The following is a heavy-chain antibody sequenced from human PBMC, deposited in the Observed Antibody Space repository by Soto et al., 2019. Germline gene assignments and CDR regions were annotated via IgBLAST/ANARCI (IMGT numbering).Heavy chain of an antibody. V-gene: IGHV3-23*01. CDR2: ISGSGGST. D-gene: IGHD3-22*01. Sequence: EVQLLESGGGLVQPGGSLRLSCAASGFTFSSYAMSWVRQAPGKGLEWVSAISGSGGSTYYADSVKGRFTISRDNSKNTLYLQMNSLRAEDTAVYYCANLEGSYYDSSGYLGDYFDYWGQGTLVTVSS. CDR1: GFTFSSYA. CDR3: ANLEGSYYDSSGYLGDYFDY. J-gene: IGHJ4*02.